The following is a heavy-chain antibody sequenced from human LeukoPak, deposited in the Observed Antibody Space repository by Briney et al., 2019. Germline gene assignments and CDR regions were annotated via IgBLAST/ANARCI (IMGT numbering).Heavy chain of an antibody. Sequence: PGGSLRLSCAASGFTFSTYWMSWVRQAPGKGLEWVANIQQDGIKKYYVDSVEGRFTISRENAKNSLFLQMSSLRADDTAVYYCANKLTSSRRFEHWGQGTLVTVSS. CDR2: IQQDGIKK. CDR3: ANKLTSSRRFEH. D-gene: IGHD1-14*01. CDR1: GFTFSTYW. V-gene: IGHV3-7*01. J-gene: IGHJ5*02.